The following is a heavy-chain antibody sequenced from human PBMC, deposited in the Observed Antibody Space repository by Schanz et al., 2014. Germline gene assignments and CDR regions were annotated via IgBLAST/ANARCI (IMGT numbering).Heavy chain of an antibody. Sequence: SSAASGFIFSSYGFHWLRQAPGTGLELFSPISASGVSTYYADSEKVRVTISRDNSKKRLYLQRNSLRAEDMAVEYCEKARRKSNCSGGRCCQSDYGGRGQWGQGPTV. CDR3: EKARRKSNCSGGRCCQSDYGGRGQ. V-gene: IGHV3-23*01. J-gene: IGHJ6*01. CDR2: ISASGVST. CDR1: GFIFSSYG. D-gene: IGHD2-15*01.